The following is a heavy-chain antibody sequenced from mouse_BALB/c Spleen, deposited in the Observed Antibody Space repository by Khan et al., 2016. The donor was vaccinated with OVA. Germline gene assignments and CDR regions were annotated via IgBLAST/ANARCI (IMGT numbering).Heavy chain of an antibody. J-gene: IGHJ3*01. V-gene: IGHV1S29*02. CDR1: GYTFSDYN. CDR3: GRSGYGSFAF. CDR2: IYPNDGGS. D-gene: IGHD1-2*01. Sequence: FQLVQSGPKLVKPGASVKISCKASGYTFSDYNMDWVKQSHGKSLEWLGYIYPNDGGSAYNQKFKTKATLTVDLSSSTAYMELRSLTSEDSAVYDCGRSGYGSFAFWGQGTLITVS.